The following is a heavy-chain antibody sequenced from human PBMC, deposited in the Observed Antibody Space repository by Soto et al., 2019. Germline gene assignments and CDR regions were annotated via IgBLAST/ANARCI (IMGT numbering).Heavy chain of an antibody. CDR2: INNDGSVS. D-gene: IGHD2-15*01. CDR1: GFTFSNYW. V-gene: IGHV3-74*01. J-gene: IGHJ6*03. Sequence: VQLVESGGGLVQPGGSLRLSCVASGFTFSNYWMYWVRQAPGEGLVWVSRINNDGSVSSYADSVKGRLTISRDNVKNTLYLQMDSLRAEDTAVYYCARGDCVSGTCYSLAGSFYYYMDVWGKGTTVTVFS. CDR3: ARGDCVSGTCYSLAGSFYYYMDV.